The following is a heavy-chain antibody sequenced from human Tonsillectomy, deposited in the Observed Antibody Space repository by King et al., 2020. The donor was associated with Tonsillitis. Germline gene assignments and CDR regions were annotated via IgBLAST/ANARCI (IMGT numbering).Heavy chain of an antibody. D-gene: IGHD6-13*01. Sequence: VQLVESGAEVKKPGESLKISCKGSGYSFTSYWIGWVRQMPGKGLEWMGIIYPGDSDTRYSPSFQGQVTISADNSISTAYLQCSSLKASDTAMYYCAMTWYSSRQYDAFDIWGQGTMVTVSS. CDR2: IYPGDSDT. CDR1: GYSFTSYW. CDR3: AMTWYSSRQYDAFDI. V-gene: IGHV5-51*01. J-gene: IGHJ3*02.